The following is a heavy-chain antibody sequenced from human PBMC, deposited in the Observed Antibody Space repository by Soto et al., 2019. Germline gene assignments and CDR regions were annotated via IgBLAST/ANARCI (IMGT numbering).Heavy chain of an antibody. CDR2: ITGSGGGT. CDR3: AKDVKPTVSPRHY. D-gene: IGHD4-4*01. CDR1: GFTFSSYA. Sequence: GGSLRLSCAASGFTFSSYAMSWVRQAPGKGLEWVSAITGSGGGTYYADSVKGRFTISRDNSKNTLYLQMNSLRAEDTAVYYCAKDVKPTVSPRHYWGQGTLVTVSS. J-gene: IGHJ4*02. V-gene: IGHV3-23*01.